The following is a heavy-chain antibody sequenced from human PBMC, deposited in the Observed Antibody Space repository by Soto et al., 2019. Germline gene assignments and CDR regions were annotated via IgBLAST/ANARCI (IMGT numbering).Heavy chain of an antibody. CDR3: ARDACGSTSCGYYYYGMDV. Sequence: QVQLVQSGAEVKKPGSSVKVSCKASGGTFSSYAISWVRQAPGQGLEWMGGIIPIFGTANYAQKFQGRVTITADESTSTAYMELSSLRSEDTALYYCARDACGSTSCGYYYYGMDVWGQGTTVTVSS. V-gene: IGHV1-69*01. J-gene: IGHJ6*02. CDR2: IIPIFGTA. CDR1: GGTFSSYA. D-gene: IGHD2-2*01.